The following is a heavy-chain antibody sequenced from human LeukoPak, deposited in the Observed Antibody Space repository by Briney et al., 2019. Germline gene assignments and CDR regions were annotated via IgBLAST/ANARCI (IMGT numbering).Heavy chain of an antibody. V-gene: IGHV4-34*01. D-gene: IGHD3-9*01. J-gene: IGHJ6*03. CDR2: INHSGST. CDR1: GGSFSGYY. CDR3: ARVDREYDILTGYYPIYYMDV. Sequence: SETLSLTCAVYGGSFSGYYWSWIRQPPGKGLEWIGEINHSGSTNYNPSLKSRVTISVGTSKNQFSLKLSSVTAADTAVYYCARVDREYDILTGYYPIYYMDVWGKGTTVTISS.